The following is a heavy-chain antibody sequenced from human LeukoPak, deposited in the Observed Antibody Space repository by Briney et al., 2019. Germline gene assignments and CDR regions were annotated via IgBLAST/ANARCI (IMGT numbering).Heavy chain of an antibody. CDR2: ISAYNGNT. CDR1: GYTFTSYG. V-gene: IGHV1-18*01. CDR3: ARDRESYYYDSSTDAFDI. J-gene: IGHJ3*02. D-gene: IGHD3-22*01. Sequence: GASVKVSCKASGYTFTSYGISWVRQAPGQGLEWMGWISAYNGNTNYAQKLQGRVTMTTDTSTSTAYMELSSLRSDDTAVYYCARDRESYYYDSSTDAFDIWGQGTMVTVSS.